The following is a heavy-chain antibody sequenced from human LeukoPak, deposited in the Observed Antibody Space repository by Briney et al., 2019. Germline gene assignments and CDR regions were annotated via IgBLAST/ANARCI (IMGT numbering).Heavy chain of an antibody. J-gene: IGHJ4*02. CDR1: GGSFSGYY. CDR3: ARGGFHRRTVTTFDY. D-gene: IGHD4-11*01. CDR2: INHSGST. Sequence: SETLSLTCAVYGGSFSGYYWSWIRQPPGKGLEWIGEINHSGSTNYNPSLKSRVTISVDTSKNQFSLKLSSVTAADTAVYYCARGGFHRRTVTTFDYWGQGTLVTASS. V-gene: IGHV4-34*01.